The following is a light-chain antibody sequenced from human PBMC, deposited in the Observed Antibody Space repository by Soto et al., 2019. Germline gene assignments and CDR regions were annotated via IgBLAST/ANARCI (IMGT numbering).Light chain of an antibody. V-gene: IGLV2-23*02. CDR1: SSDVGSYNL. Sequence: QSALTQPASVSGSPGQSITISCTGTSSDVGSYNLVSWYQQHPGKAPKLMIYEVSKRHSGVSNRFSGSKSGNTASLTISGLQDEDEADYECCSYAGSSTLVFGGGTKLTAL. CDR2: EVS. CDR3: CSYAGSSTLV. J-gene: IGLJ2*01.